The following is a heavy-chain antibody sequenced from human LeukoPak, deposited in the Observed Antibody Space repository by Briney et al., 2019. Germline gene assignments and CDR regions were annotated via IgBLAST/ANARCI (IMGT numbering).Heavy chain of an antibody. CDR2: INHSGST. D-gene: IGHD6-13*01. J-gene: IGHJ4*02. CDR1: GGSFSGYY. Sequence: LSETLSLTCAVYGGSFSGYYWSWIRQPPGKGLEWIGEINHSGSTNYNPSLKSRVTISVDTSKNQFSLKLSSVTAADTAVYYCARGVSGSWYGSSLSYWGQGTLVTVSS. CDR3: ARGVSGSWYGSSLSY. V-gene: IGHV4-34*01.